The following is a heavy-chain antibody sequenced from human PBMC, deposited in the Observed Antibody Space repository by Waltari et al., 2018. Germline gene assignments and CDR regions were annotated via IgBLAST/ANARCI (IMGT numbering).Heavy chain of an antibody. V-gene: IGHV1-18*01. CDR1: GYTFTNYG. CDR3: ARDGAYYYDPPPDY. D-gene: IGHD3-22*01. Sequence: QVQLVQSGVEVKKPGASVKVSCKASGYTFTNYGISWVRQAPGQWLEWMGWINTYNHNTNYAQKFQGRVTMTTDTSTSTAYMELRSLRSDDTAVYYCARDGAYYYDPPPDYWGQGTLVTVSS. J-gene: IGHJ4*02. CDR2: INTYNHNT.